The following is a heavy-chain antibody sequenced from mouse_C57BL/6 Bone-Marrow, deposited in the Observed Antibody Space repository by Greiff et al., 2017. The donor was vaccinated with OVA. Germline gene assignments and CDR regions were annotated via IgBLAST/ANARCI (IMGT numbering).Heavy chain of an antibody. V-gene: IGHV1-64*01. J-gene: IGHJ2*01. Sequence: VQLQQSGAELVKPGASVKLSCKASGYTFTSYWMHWVKQRPGQGLEWIGMIHPNSGSTNYNEKFKSKATLTVDKSSSTAYMQLSSLTSEDSAVYYCARSEGSLFDYWGQGTTLTVSS. CDR2: IHPNSGST. CDR3: ARSEGSLFDY. D-gene: IGHD6-1*01. CDR1: GYTFTSYW.